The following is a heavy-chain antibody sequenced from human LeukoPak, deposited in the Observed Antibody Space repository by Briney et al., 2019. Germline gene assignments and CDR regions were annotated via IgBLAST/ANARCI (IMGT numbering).Heavy chain of an antibody. CDR2: IYSGGST. D-gene: IGHD6-19*01. CDR1: GFTVSSNY. J-gene: IGHJ4*02. V-gene: IGHV3-66*04. Sequence: PGGSLRLSCAASGFTVSSNYMSWVRQAPGKGLEWVSVIYSGGSTYYADSVKGRFTISRDNCKNTLYLQMNSLRAEDTAVYYCARRGSSGWYRRAYDYWGQGTLVTVSS. CDR3: ARRGSSGWYRRAYDY.